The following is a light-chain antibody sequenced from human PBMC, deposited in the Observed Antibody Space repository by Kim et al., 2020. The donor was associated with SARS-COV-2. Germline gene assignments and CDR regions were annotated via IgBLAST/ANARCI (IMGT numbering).Light chain of an antibody. Sequence: SYELTQPPSLSVSPGQTASITCSGDKLGDKFACWYQQKPGQSPVLVIYQDTKRPSGIPERFSGSNSGNTATLTISGTQSMDEADYYCQAWDSSTNWVFGGGTQLTVL. CDR3: QAWDSSTNWV. J-gene: IGLJ3*02. CDR1: KLGDKF. V-gene: IGLV3-1*01. CDR2: QDT.